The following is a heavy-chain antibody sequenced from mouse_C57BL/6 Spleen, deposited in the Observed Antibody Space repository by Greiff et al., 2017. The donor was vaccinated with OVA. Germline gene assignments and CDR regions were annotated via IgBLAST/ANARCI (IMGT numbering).Heavy chain of an antibody. V-gene: IGHV1-69*01. CDR2: IDPSDSYT. J-gene: IGHJ2*01. CDR3: ARGKTAQAFDY. Sequence: QVQLQQSGAELVMPGASVKLSCKASGYTFTSYWMHWVKQRPGQGLEWIGEIDPSDSYTNYNQKFKGKSTLTVDKSSSTAYMQLSSLTSEDSAVYYCARGKTAQAFDYWGQGTTLTVSS. CDR1: GYTFTSYW. D-gene: IGHD3-2*02.